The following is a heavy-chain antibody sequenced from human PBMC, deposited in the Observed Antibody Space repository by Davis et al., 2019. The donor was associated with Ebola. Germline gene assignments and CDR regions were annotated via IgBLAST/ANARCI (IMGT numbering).Heavy chain of an antibody. D-gene: IGHD3-9*01. J-gene: IGHJ4*02. CDR1: GYTFTSYG. CDR2: ISGFNTNT. V-gene: IGHV1-18*04. Sequence: ASVKVSCKSSGYTFTSYGLVWVRQAPGLGLEWMGWISGFNTNTNFAQKFQGRVTVSKDTSTNTAYMDLRSLTSGDTAIYYRARAPNYDVLTGTSSYYFDYWGQGTLVTVSS. CDR3: ARAPNYDVLTGTSSYYFDY.